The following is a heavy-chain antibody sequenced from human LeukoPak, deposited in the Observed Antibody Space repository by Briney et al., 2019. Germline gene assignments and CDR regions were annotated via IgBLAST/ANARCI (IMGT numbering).Heavy chain of an antibody. J-gene: IGHJ4*02. D-gene: IGHD3-16*02. CDR3: ARGLRSDY. CDR2: MNPNSGRR. CDR1: GYIFINYD. Sequence: ASVKVSRKSSGYIFINYDMNWLRQAPGHGLEWMGWMNPNSGRRHYAQKFQGRVTMTRNSSINTAYMELTSLRSDDRAVYYCARGLRSDYWGQGTLVTVSS. V-gene: IGHV1-8*01.